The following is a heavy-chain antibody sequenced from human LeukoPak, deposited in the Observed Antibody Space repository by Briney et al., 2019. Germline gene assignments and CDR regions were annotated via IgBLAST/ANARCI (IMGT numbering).Heavy chain of an antibody. Sequence: SVKVSCKAFGATFSDYALNWVRQAPGQGLEWMGVFIPILGTANSTQKFHDRLTITADISTNTAYMELSSLRSEDTAVYFCAAIPVFAVVLHQEPVWGKGTTVTVSS. CDR1: GATFSDYA. CDR2: FIPILGTA. V-gene: IGHV1-69*10. D-gene: IGHD3-3*01. J-gene: IGHJ6*04. CDR3: AAIPVFAVVLHQEPV.